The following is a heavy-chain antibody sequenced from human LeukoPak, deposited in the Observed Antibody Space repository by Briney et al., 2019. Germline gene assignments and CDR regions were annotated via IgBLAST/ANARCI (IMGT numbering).Heavy chain of an antibody. V-gene: IGHV4-31*03. CDR1: GGSISSGRYY. J-gene: IGHJ4*02. D-gene: IGHD3-9*01. CDR2: IYYSGST. Sequence: SETLSLTCTVSGGSISSGRYYWNWIRQHPGKGLEWIGFIYYSGSTNYNPSLKSRVIISLGTSKNQFSLKLSSVTAADTAVYYCARADYDILTGYYLDYWGQGTLVTVSS. CDR3: ARADYDILTGYYLDY.